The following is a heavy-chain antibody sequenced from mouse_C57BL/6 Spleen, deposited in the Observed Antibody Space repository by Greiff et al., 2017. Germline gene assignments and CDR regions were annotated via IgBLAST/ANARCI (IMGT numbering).Heavy chain of an antibody. CDR1: GYTFTSYW. D-gene: IGHD1-1*01. J-gene: IGHJ2*01. Sequence: QVQLQQPGAELVKPGASVKMSCKASGYTFTSYWITWVKQRPGQGLEWIGDIYPGSGSTNYNEKFKSKATLTVDTSSSTAYMQLSILTSEDSAVYYCAKDYYGTPYYFDYWGQGTTLTVSS. CDR2: IYPGSGST. CDR3: AKDYYGTPYYFDY. V-gene: IGHV1-55*01.